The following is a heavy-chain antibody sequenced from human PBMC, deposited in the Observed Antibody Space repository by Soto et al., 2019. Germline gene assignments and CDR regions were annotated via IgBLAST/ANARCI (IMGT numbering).Heavy chain of an antibody. Sequence: SVKVSCKASGGTFSSYAISWVRQAPGQGLEGMGGIIPIFGTANYAQKFQGRVTITADESTSTAYMELSSLRSEDTAVYYCASVYSGYDYGYYWGQGTLVTVSS. J-gene: IGHJ4*02. CDR2: IIPIFGTA. CDR1: GGTFSSYA. V-gene: IGHV1-69*13. CDR3: ASVYSGYDYGYY. D-gene: IGHD5-12*01.